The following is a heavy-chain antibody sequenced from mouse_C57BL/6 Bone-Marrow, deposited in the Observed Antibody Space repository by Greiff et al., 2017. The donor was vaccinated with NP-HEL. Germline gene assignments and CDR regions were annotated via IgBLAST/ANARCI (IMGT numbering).Heavy chain of an antibody. J-gene: IGHJ2*01. CDR3: AGITTVVATRFFDY. V-gene: IGHV6-3*01. CDR2: IRLKSDNYAT. Sequence: EVQLVESGGGLVQPGGSMKLSCVASGFTFSNYWMNWVRQSPEKGLEWVAQIRLKSDNYATHYAVSVKGRFTISRDDSKSSVYLQMNNLRAEDTGIYYCAGITTVVATRFFDYWGQGTTLTVSS. D-gene: IGHD1-1*01. CDR1: GFTFSNYW.